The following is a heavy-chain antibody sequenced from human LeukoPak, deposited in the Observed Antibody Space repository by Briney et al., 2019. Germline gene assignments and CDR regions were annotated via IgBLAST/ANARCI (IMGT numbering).Heavy chain of an antibody. J-gene: IGHJ3*02. V-gene: IGHV3-23*01. CDR3: AKSQLAYCSGGSCFDAFDI. Sequence: GGSLRLSCAASGFTFSSYAMNWVRQAPGKGLEWVSSLSGSGYDTYYADSVKGRFTISRDNSKNTLYLQMNSLRAEDTAVYYSAKSQLAYCSGGSCFDAFDIWGQGTMVTVSS. CDR1: GFTFSSYA. CDR2: LSGSGYDT. D-gene: IGHD2-15*01.